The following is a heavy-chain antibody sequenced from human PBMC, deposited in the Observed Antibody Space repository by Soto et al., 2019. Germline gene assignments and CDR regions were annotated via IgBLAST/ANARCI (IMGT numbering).Heavy chain of an antibody. V-gene: IGHV3-30*03. CDR3: ARKNPGREWELPDY. Sequence: QVKLVESGGGVVQPGRSLRLSCAASGFAFSTYGMHWVRQAPGKGLEWVAVTTSDGARINYADSVKGRFTISRDNSRTTLYLQMNSLRMDDTAVYYCARKNPGREWELPDYWGQGTLVTVSS. D-gene: IGHD1-26*01. CDR2: TTSDGARI. CDR1: GFAFSTYG. J-gene: IGHJ4*02.